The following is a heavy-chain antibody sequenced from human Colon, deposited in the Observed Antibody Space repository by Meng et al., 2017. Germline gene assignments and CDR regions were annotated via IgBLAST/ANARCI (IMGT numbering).Heavy chain of an antibody. J-gene: IGHJ4*02. CDR1: GFTFSSYG. CDR2: ISHDGIST. CDR3: ARDSYFDESSGYLDS. D-gene: IGHD3-22*01. V-gene: IGHV3-64*01. Sequence: GESLKISCAASGFTFSSYGMHWVRQAPGKGLEEVSVISHDGISTYYDKSVKGRFTISRDDSKNTLYLQMNSLRAEDTAVYYCARDSYFDESSGYLDSWGQGTLVTVSS.